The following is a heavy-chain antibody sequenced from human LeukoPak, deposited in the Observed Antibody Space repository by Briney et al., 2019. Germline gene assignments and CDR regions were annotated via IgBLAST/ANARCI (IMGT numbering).Heavy chain of an antibody. V-gene: IGHV3-23*01. CDR2: FSNSGET. Sequence: AGGSLRLSCAVSGFTFSTYAMAWVRQAPGKGLEWVSAFSNSGETHYADSVKGRFTISRDNSKNTLYLQMNSLRADDTALYYCAKDLRLSVGTSPFDYWGQGTLVTVSS. J-gene: IGHJ4*02. D-gene: IGHD4-23*01. CDR3: AKDLRLSVGTSPFDY. CDR1: GFTFSTYA.